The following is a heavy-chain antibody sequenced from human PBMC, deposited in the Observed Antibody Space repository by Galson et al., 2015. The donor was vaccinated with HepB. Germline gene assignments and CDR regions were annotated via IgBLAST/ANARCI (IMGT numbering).Heavy chain of an antibody. D-gene: IGHD2-15*01. CDR1: GFTFSNFG. Sequence: SLRLSCAGPGFTFSNFGMTWVRQAPGKGLEWVSIISGPGLTTYYLDSVRGRFTISRDNSKNTLYLQMNSLRVEDTATYYCARAMNDKICSAFDIRAHGTMVT. CDR3: ARAMNDKICSAFDI. CDR2: ISGPGLTT. J-gene: IGHJ3*02. V-gene: IGHV3-23*01.